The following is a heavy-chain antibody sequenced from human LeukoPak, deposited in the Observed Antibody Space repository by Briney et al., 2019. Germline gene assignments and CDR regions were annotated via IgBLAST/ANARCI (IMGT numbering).Heavy chain of an antibody. V-gene: IGHV1-2*02. Sequence: ASVKVSCKASGYSFTTFAMNWVRQTPGQGLEWMGWINPNSGGTNYAQKFQGRVTMTRDTSISTAYMELSRLRSDDTAVYYCARDHRSGAWGSDYWGQGTLVTVSS. J-gene: IGHJ4*02. CDR1: GYSFTTFA. CDR2: INPNSGGT. CDR3: ARDHRSGAWGSDY. D-gene: IGHD3-16*01.